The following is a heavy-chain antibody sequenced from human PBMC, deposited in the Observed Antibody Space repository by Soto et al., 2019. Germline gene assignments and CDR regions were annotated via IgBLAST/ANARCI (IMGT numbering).Heavy chain of an antibody. CDR2: INAGFGKT. J-gene: IGHJ4*02. Sequence: ASVKVSCKASGYTFTSYAMHWVRQAPGQRLEWMGWINAGFGKTKYSQKFQGRVTITADTSTSTAYMELSSLRSEDTAVYYCARVAHSSSWYCDYWGQGTLVTVSS. CDR1: GYTFTSYA. D-gene: IGHD6-13*01. V-gene: IGHV1-3*01. CDR3: ARVAHSSSWYCDY.